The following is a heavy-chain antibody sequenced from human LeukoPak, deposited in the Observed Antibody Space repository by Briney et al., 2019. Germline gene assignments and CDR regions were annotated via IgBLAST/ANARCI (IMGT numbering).Heavy chain of an antibody. CDR1: GYTFTSYD. CDR3: ARGRYCSSTSCYIYGMDV. J-gene: IGHJ6*02. D-gene: IGHD2-2*02. CDR2: MNPNSGNT. V-gene: IGHV1-8*01. Sequence: ASVKVSCKASGYTFTSYDINWVRQATGQGLEWMGWMNPNSGNTGYAQKFQGRVTMTRNTSISTAYMELSGLRSEDTAVYYCARGRYCSSTSCYIYGMDVWGQGTTVTVSS.